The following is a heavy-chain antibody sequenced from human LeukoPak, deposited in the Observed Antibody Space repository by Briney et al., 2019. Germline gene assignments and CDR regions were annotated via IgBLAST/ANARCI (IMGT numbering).Heavy chain of an antibody. CDR1: GFTFSSYS. V-gene: IGHV3-21*01. J-gene: IGHJ3*02. CDR2: ISSSSSYI. Sequence: GGSLRPSCAAYGFTFSSYSMNWVRQAPGKGLEWVSSISSSSSYIYYADSVKGRFTISRDNAKNSLYLQMNSLRAEDTAVYYCARALPSPMYSGSYADAFDIWGQGTMVTVSS. D-gene: IGHD1-26*01. CDR3: ARALPSPMYSGSYADAFDI.